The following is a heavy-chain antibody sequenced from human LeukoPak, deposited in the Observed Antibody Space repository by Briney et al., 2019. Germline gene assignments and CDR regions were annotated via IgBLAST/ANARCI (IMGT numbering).Heavy chain of an antibody. CDR3: ARSGGLYGDYPWFDP. V-gene: IGHV4-59*01. D-gene: IGHD4-17*01. J-gene: IGHJ5*02. Sequence: PSETLSLTCTVSGGSISSYYWNWIRQPPGKGLEWIGYIYYGGSLTYNPSLKSRVTISVDTSKNQFSLKLNSVTPADTAVYYCARSGGLYGDYPWFDPWGQGTLVTVSS. CDR1: GGSISSYY. CDR2: IYYGGSL.